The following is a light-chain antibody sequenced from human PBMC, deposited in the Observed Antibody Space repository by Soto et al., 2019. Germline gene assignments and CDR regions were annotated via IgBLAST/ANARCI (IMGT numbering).Light chain of an antibody. Sequence: EIVLTQSPGTLSLSPGERATLSCRASQSLFTHYLAWYQQKPGQAPRLLIYGASSRATGIPERFSGSGSGQEFTITISIQEPEDSAVYFCQQYGRSLTFGG. CDR1: QSLFTHY. V-gene: IGKV3-20*01. CDR3: QQYGRSLT. J-gene: IGKJ4*01. CDR2: GAS.